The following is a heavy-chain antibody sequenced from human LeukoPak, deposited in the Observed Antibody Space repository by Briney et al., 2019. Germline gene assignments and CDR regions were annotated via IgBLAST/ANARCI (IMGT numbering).Heavy chain of an antibody. CDR3: ARESREQWLVQPDDY. V-gene: IGHV1-69*04. J-gene: IGHJ4*02. Sequence: GASVKVSCKASGGTFSSYAISWVRQAPGQGLEWMGRIIPILGIANYAQKFQGRVTITADKSTSTAYMELSSLRSEDTAVYYCARESREQWLVQPDDYWGQGTLVTVSS. CDR1: GGTFSSYA. D-gene: IGHD6-19*01. CDR2: IIPILGIA.